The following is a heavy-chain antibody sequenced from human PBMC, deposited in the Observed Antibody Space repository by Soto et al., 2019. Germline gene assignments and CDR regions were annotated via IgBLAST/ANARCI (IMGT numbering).Heavy chain of an antibody. CDR1: GFTFGRYA. V-gene: IGHV3-23*01. Sequence: PGGSLRLSCAASGFTFGRYAMTWVRQAPGKGLEWVSSLSGSGSSTYYADSVKGRFTISRDNSKDMLHLQMHSLRAEDTAVYYCAKDARILDYAFWSSGKDALDIWGQETKLTASS. D-gene: IGHD3-3*01. J-gene: IGHJ3*02. CDR2: LSGSGSST. CDR3: AKDARILDYAFWSSGKDALDI.